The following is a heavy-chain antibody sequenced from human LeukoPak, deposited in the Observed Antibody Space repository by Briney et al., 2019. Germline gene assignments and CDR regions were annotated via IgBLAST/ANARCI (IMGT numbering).Heavy chain of an antibody. CDR1: RFTFSNYA. CDR2: ISGSGGST. CDR3: AKGGYCSSSTCPFDY. Sequence: GGSLRLSCAASRFTFSNYAMSWVRQAPGKGLEWVSTISGSGGSTYYADSVQGRFSISRDNSRNTLYLQMNSLRAEDTAVYCCAKGGYCSSSTCPFDYWGHGTLVTVSS. J-gene: IGHJ4*01. D-gene: IGHD2-2*01. V-gene: IGHV3-23*01.